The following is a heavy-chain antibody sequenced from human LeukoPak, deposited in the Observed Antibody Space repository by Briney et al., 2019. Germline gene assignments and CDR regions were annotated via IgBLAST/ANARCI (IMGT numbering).Heavy chain of an antibody. V-gene: IGHV3-72*01. Sequence: GGSLRLSCAASGFTFSDHYMDWVRQAPGKGLEWVGRSRNKANSYTTEYAASVKGRFTISRDDSKNSLYLQMNSLKTEDTAVYYCARDIAAAGTVWGQGTLVTVSS. J-gene: IGHJ4*02. CDR1: GFTFSDHY. CDR3: ARDIAAAGTV. CDR2: SRNKANSYTT. D-gene: IGHD6-13*01.